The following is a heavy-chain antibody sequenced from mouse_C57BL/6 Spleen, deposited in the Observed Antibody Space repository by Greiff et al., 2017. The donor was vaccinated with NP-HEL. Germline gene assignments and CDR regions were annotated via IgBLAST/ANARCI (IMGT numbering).Heavy chain of an antibody. CDR1: GYTFTSYW. CDR3: ASWYFGD. J-gene: IGHJ2*01. CDR2: IDPSDSYT. Sequence: QVQLKQPGAELVKPGASVKLSCKASGYTFTSYWMQWVKQRPGQGLEWIGEIDPSDSYTNYNQKFKGKATLTVDTSSSTAYMQLRSLTSEDSAVYYCASWYFGDWGQGTTLTVAS. V-gene: IGHV1-50*01.